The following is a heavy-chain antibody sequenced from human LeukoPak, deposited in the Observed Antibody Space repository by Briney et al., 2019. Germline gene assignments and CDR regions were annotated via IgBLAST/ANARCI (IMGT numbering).Heavy chain of an antibody. D-gene: IGHD3-10*01. J-gene: IGHJ4*02. V-gene: IGHV3-30*04. CDR1: GFTFSSYA. CDR2: ISYDGSNK. Sequence: GGSLRLSCAASGFTFSSYAMHWVRQAPGKGLEWVAVISYDGSNKYYADSVKGRFTISRDNSKNTLYLQMNSLRAEDTAVYYCARDPSYYGSGSYYSYWGQGTLVTVSS. CDR3: ARDPSYYGSGSYYSY.